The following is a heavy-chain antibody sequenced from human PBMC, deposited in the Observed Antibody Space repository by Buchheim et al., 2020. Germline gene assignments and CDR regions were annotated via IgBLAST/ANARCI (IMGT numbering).Heavy chain of an antibody. CDR2: INPSGGST. Sequence: QVQLVQSGAEVKKPGASVKVSCKASGYTFTSYYMHWVRQAPGQGLEWMGIINPSGGSTSYAQKFQGRVTMTRDTSTSTVYMELSSLRSEDTAVYYCARDWAIFGVVIIVSYGMDVWGQGTT. V-gene: IGHV1-46*01. CDR1: GYTFTSYY. D-gene: IGHD3-3*01. CDR3: ARDWAIFGVVIIVSYGMDV. J-gene: IGHJ6*02.